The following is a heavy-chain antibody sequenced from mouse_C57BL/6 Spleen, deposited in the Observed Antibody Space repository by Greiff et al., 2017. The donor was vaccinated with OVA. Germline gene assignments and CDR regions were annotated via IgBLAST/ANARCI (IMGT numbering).Heavy chain of an antibody. CDR1: GFTFSSYA. V-gene: IGHV5-4*03. J-gene: IGHJ2*01. Sequence: EVKLVESGGGLVKPGGSLKLSCAASGFTFSSYALSWVRQTPEKRLGWVATISDGGSFTYYPDTVKGRFTISRDNAKNNLYLQMSHLKSEDTAMYDCARGKGYFDYWGQGTTLTVSS. CDR2: ISDGGSFT. CDR3: ARGKGYFDY.